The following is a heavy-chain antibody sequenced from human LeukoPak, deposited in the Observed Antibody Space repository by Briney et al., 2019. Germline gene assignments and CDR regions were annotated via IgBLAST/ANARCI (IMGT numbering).Heavy chain of an antibody. CDR2: ISGSGGST. J-gene: IGHJ4*03. CDR3: ARRGYCSSTSCSFYY. Sequence: GGSLRLSCAASGFTFSSYAMSWVRQAPGKGLEWVSAISGSGGSTYYADSVKGRFTISRDISKNTLYLQMDSLRAADTAVYYCARRGYCSSTSCSFYYSGHGTLVTVSS. CDR1: GFTFSSYA. D-gene: IGHD2-2*01. V-gene: IGHV3-23*01.